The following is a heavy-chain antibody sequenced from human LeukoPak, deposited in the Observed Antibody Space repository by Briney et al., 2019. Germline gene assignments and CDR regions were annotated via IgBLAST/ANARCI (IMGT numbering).Heavy chain of an antibody. J-gene: IGHJ4*02. Sequence: ASVKVSCKASGGTFSSYAISWVRQAPGQGLEWMGGIIPIFGTANYAQKFQGRVTITAYESTSTAYMELSSLRSEDTAVYYCARGLTLSSYLDYWGQGTLVTVSS. CDR3: ARGLTLSSYLDY. D-gene: IGHD1-14*01. V-gene: IGHV1-69*13. CDR1: GGTFSSYA. CDR2: IIPIFGTA.